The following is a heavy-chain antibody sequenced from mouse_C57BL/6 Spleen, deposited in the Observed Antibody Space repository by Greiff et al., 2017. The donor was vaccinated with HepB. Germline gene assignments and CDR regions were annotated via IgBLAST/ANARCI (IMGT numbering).Heavy chain of an antibody. V-gene: IGHV1-26*01. CDR3: ARRGYYDYGFAY. CDR2: INPNNGGT. J-gene: IGHJ3*01. D-gene: IGHD2-4*01. Sequence: VQLKESGPELVKPGASVKISCKASGYTFTDYYMNWVKQSHGKSLEWIGDINPNNGGTSYNQKFKGKATLTVDKSSSTAYMELRSLTSEDSAVYYCARRGYYDYGFAYWGQGTLVTVSA. CDR1: GYTFTDYY.